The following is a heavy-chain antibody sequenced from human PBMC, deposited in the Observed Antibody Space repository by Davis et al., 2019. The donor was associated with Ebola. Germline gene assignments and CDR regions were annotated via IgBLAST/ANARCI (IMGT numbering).Heavy chain of an antibody. CDR3: ARDFDGGNYYFDY. V-gene: IGHV1-69*13. CDR1: GGSFSSHP. J-gene: IGHJ4*02. CDR2: IIPIFDTP. D-gene: IGHD3-9*01. Sequence: SVTVSCKTSGGSFSSHPISWVRQAPRQGLEWMGGIIPIFDTPHYAQKFHGRITITADASTSTAYMELSSLRSEDTATYFCARDFDGGNYYFDYWGPGTPVTVSS.